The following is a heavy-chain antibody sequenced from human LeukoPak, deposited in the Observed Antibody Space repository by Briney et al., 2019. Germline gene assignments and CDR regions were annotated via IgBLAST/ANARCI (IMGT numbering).Heavy chain of an antibody. CDR1: GFTFSSYA. J-gene: IGHJ4*02. CDR3: ARVARGGAVAGTDRPFDY. D-gene: IGHD6-19*01. Sequence: GGSLRLSCAASGFTFSSYAMHWVRQAPGKGLEWVAVISYDGSNKYYADSVKGRFTISRDNSKNALYLQMNSLRAEDTAVYYCARVARGGAVAGTDRPFDYWGQGTLVTVSS. CDR2: ISYDGSNK. V-gene: IGHV3-30-3*01.